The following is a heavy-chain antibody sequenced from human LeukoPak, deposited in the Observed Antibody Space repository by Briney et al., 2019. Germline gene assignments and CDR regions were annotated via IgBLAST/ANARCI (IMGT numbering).Heavy chain of an antibody. CDR2: IIPIFGPA. Sequence: SVKVSCKASGGTFSSYAISWVRQAPGQGLEWMGGIIPIFGPANYAQKFQGRVTITADESTSTAYMELSSLRPEDTAVYYCTRRSSAAGRQYFDYWGQGTLVTVSS. CDR3: TRRSSAAGRQYFDY. CDR1: GGTFSSYA. J-gene: IGHJ4*02. V-gene: IGHV1-69*13. D-gene: IGHD6-13*01.